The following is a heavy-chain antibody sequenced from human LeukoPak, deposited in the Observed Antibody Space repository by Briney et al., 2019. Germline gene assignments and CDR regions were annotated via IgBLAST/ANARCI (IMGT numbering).Heavy chain of an antibody. D-gene: IGHD4-17*01. CDR3: AREDPQTTVPEGLDV. CDR1: GGSIGRYY. J-gene: IGHJ6*02. CDR2: IYYSGTT. V-gene: IGHV4-59*01. Sequence: SEALSLTCAVSGGSIGRYYWSWLRQPPGRELEWIGYIYYSGTTNYNPSLKSRVTISVDTSKNQFSLKLTSVTAADTAVYYCAREDPQTTVPEGLDVWGQGTTVTVSS.